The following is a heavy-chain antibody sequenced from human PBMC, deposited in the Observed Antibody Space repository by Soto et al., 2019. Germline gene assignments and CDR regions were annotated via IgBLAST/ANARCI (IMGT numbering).Heavy chain of an antibody. J-gene: IGHJ4*02. CDR3: GRGYGKWRAFDY. Sequence: SETLSLTCTVSGGSISSYYWSWIRQPPGKGLEWIGYIYYSGSTNYNPSLMSRVTISVDTSKNQFSLKLGSVTAADTAVYYCGRGYGKWRAFDYWGQGSLVTVSS. D-gene: IGHD1-26*01. CDR2: IYYSGST. V-gene: IGHV4-59*01. CDR1: GGSISSYY.